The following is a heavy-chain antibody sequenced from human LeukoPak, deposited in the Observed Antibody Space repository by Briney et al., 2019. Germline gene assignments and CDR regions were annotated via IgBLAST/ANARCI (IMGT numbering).Heavy chain of an antibody. CDR1: GGSISTYY. V-gene: IGHV4-59*01. CDR2: IYYSGST. Sequence: SETLSLTCTVSGGSISTYYWNWIRQPPGKGLEWIGYIYYSGSTNYNPSLKSRVTISVDTSKNQFSLNLTSVTTADTAVYYCARGGIRQTFDNWGQGTLVTVSS. J-gene: IGHJ4*02. CDR3: ARGGIRQTFDN. D-gene: IGHD3-3*02.